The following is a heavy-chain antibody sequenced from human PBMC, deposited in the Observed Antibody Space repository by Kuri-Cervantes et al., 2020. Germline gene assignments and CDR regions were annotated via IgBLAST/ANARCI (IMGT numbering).Heavy chain of an antibody. Sequence: ESLKISCAVSGYSISSAYHWGWIRQSPGKGLEWIGGIYHSGVTYYNPSLKSRVTISVDTSKNQFSLKLSSVTAADTAVYYCARQRGSYSGSYFDYWGQGTLVTVSS. CDR3: ARQRGSYSGSYFDY. CDR2: IYHSGVT. D-gene: IGHD1-26*01. CDR1: GYSISSAYH. J-gene: IGHJ4*02. V-gene: IGHV4-38-2*01.